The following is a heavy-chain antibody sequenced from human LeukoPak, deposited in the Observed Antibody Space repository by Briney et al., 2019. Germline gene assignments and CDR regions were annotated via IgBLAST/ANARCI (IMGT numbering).Heavy chain of an antibody. V-gene: IGHV4-59*01. Sequence: PSETLSLTCTVSGGSISSYYWSWIRQPPGKGLEWIGYIYYSGSTNYNPSLKSRATISVDTSKNQFSLKLSSVTAADTAVYYCARASSYDYVWGSYRSTDNWFDPWGQGTLVTVSS. J-gene: IGHJ5*02. CDR3: ARASSYDYVWGSYRSTDNWFDP. CDR1: GGSISSYY. D-gene: IGHD3-16*02. CDR2: IYYSGST.